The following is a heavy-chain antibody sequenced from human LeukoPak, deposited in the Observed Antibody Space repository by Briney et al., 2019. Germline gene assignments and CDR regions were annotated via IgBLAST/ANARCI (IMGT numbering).Heavy chain of an antibody. Sequence: SETLSLTCTVSRYSISSGYYWGWIRQPPGKGLEWIGSIYHNGITYYNPSLKGRVTISVDTSKNQFSLKLSSVAAADTAIYYCAKVGDYGSGTYHCYYGMDVWGQATTVTVSS. CDR1: RYSISSGYY. D-gene: IGHD3-10*01. J-gene: IGHJ6*02. CDR2: IYHNGIT. CDR3: AKVGDYGSGTYHCYYGMDV. V-gene: IGHV4-38-2*02.